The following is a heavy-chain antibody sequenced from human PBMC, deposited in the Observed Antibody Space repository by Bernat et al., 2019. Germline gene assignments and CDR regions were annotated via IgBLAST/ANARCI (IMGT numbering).Heavy chain of an antibody. V-gene: IGHV3-30-3*01. CDR2: ISYDGSNK. D-gene: IGHD2-21*01. CDR3: ARDGATGGEEYYFDY. CDR1: GFTFSSYW. J-gene: IGHJ4*02. Sequence: VQLVESGGGLVQPGGSLRLSCVASGFTFSSYWMSWVRQAPGKGLEWVAVISYDGSNKYYADSVKGRFTISRDNSKNTLYLQMNSLRAEDTAVYYCARDGATGGEEYYFDYWGQGTLVTVSS.